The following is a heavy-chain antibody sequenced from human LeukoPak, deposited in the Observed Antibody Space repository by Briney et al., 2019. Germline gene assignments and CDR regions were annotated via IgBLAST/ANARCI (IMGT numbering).Heavy chain of an antibody. Sequence: GASVTVSYKASGYTFTGYYMHWVRQAPGQGLEWMGWINPNSGGTNYAQKFQGRVTMTRDTSISTAYMELSRLRSDDTAVYYCARGGYSSSWYGDIDYWGQGTLVTVSS. V-gene: IGHV1-2*02. CDR2: INPNSGGT. CDR3: ARGGYSSSWYGDIDY. D-gene: IGHD6-13*01. J-gene: IGHJ4*02. CDR1: GYTFTGYY.